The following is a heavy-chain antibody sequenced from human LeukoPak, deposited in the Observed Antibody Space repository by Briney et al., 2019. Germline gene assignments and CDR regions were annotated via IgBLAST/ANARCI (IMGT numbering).Heavy chain of an antibody. D-gene: IGHD2-21*01. V-gene: IGHV1-18*01. CDR2: ISVNNGDT. CDR3: ARAVIGTYYSDY. J-gene: IGHJ4*02. CDR1: GYTFTGYG. Sequence: ASVKVSCKASGYTFTGYGITWVRQAPGQGLEWMGWISVNNGDTNYAQKLQGRVTMTTDTSTSTAYLELRSLRSDDTAVYYCARAVIGTYYSDYWGQGTLVTVSS.